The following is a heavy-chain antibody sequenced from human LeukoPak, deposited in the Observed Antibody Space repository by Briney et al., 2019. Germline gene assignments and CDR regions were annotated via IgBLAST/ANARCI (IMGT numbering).Heavy chain of an antibody. J-gene: IGHJ5*02. D-gene: IGHD6-19*01. CDR2: ISSSGSTI. Sequence: GGSLRLSCAASGFTFSSYEMNWVRQAPGKGLEWVSYISSSGSTIYYADSVKGRFTISRDNAKNSLYLQMNSLRAEDTAVYYCARDRQPYSSGWRDWFDPWGQGTLVTVSS. CDR1: GFTFSSYE. CDR3: ARDRQPYSSGWRDWFDP. V-gene: IGHV3-48*03.